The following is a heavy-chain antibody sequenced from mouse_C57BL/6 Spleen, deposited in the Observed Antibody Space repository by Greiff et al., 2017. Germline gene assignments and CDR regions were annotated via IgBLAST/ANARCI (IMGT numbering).Heavy chain of an antibody. Sequence: QVQLQQSGAELVRPGTSVKVSCKASGYAFTNYLIEWVKQRPGQGLEWIGVINPGSGGTNYNEKFKGKATLTADKSSSTAYMQLSSLTSEDSAVYVCERSLSTTVVAPFDYWGQGTTLTVAS. CDR1: GYAFTNYL. D-gene: IGHD1-1*01. CDR3: ERSLSTTVVAPFDY. J-gene: IGHJ2*01. CDR2: INPGSGGT. V-gene: IGHV1-54*01.